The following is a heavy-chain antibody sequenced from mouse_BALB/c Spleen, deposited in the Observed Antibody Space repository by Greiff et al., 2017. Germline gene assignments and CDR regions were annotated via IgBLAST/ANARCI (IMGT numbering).Heavy chain of an antibody. CDR2: IDPANGNT. J-gene: IGHJ3*01. CDR3: ARMDYGFAY. D-gene: IGHD2-4*01. V-gene: IGHV14-3*02. Sequence: EVKLQESGAELVKPGASVKLSCTASGFNIKDTYMHWVKQRPEQGLEWIGRIDPANGNTKYDPKFQGKATITADTSSNTAYLQLSSLTSEDTAVYYCARMDYGFAYWGQGTLVTVSA. CDR1: GFNIKDTY.